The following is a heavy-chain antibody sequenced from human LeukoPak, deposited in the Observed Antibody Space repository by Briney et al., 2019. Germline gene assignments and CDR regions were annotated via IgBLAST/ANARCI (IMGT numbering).Heavy chain of an antibody. J-gene: IGHJ4*02. CDR3: ARVYGYYDNSGYYPYFDY. CDR2: ITQDRSEK. CDR1: GITFSSYW. V-gene: IGHV3-7*01. D-gene: IGHD3-22*01. Sequence: TGGSLRLSCAASGITFSSYWMSWVRQAPGKGLEWVANITQDRSEKYYVDSVKGRFTISRDNAKNSLYLEMNSLRAEDTAVYYCARVYGYYDNSGYYPYFDYWGQGTLVTAFS.